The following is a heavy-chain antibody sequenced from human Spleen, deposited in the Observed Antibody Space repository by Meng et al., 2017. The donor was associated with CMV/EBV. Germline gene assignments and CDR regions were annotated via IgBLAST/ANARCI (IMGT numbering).Heavy chain of an antibody. J-gene: IGHJ5*02. Sequence: LSLTCAASGFTFSNYNMNWVRQAPGKGLEWVSYISDGSKTIYYADSVKGRFTISRDNAKNSLYLQLNILRAEDTAVYYCARGAIFGVALFNWFDPWGQGTLVTVSS. V-gene: IGHV3-48*04. CDR1: GFTFSNYN. D-gene: IGHD3-3*01. CDR3: ARGAIFGVALFNWFDP. CDR2: ISDGSKTI.